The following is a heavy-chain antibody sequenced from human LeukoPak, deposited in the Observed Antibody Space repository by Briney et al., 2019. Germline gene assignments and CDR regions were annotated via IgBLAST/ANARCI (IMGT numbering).Heavy chain of an antibody. J-gene: IGHJ3*02. D-gene: IGHD3-16*01. CDR2: ISPSSSSI. Sequence: VTLSCSSAASGFTFNSYRMNRHPQAPGMERMGCSYISPSSSSIYYADSVKGRFTISRDNAKTALFLQMNSLRDEDTAVYYCARSPARWGIDAFDTWGQGTMVTVAS. V-gene: IGHV3-48*02. CDR3: ARSPARWGIDAFDT. CDR1: GFTFNSYR.